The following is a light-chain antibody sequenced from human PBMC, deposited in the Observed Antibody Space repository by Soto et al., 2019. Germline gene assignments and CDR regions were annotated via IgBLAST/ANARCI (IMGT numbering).Light chain of an antibody. Sequence: QSVLTQPASVSGSPGQSITLSCTGTGSDVGGYNYVSWYQQHPGKAPKVMIYDVSNRPSGVSNRFSGSKSGNTASLTISGLPPEDEADYYCSSYTSASTPLVFGGGTQLTVL. J-gene: IGLJ2*01. CDR3: SSYTSASTPLV. CDR1: GSDVGGYNY. V-gene: IGLV2-14*01. CDR2: DVS.